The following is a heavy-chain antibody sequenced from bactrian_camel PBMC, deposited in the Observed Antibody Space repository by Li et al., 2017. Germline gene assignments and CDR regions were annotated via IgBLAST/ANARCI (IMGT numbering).Heavy chain of an antibody. CDR2: IDSNGVT. Sequence: HVQLVESGGGSVQAGGSLRLTCTASGYERTGPCMAWFRQAPGAKRETVATIDSNGVTKVADSVKARFTPSKDNDKKTWYLRMNNLKPEDTALYTCAAEDQAPWDMGWICNYNSWGQGTQVTVS. CDR1: GYERTGPC. D-gene: IGHD3*01. V-gene: IGHV3S53*01. J-gene: IGHJ6*01. CDR3: AAEDQAPWDMGWICNYNS.